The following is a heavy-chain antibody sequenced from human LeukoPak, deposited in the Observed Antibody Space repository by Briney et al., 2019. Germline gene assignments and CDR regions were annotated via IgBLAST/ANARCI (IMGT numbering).Heavy chain of an antibody. J-gene: IGHJ4*02. CDR3: ARRGYYDSSGYLESITAFVY. CDR1: GYTFTSYG. CDR2: ISAYNGNT. D-gene: IGHD3-22*01. V-gene: IGHV1-18*01. Sequence: ASVKVSCKASGYTFTSYGISWVRQAPGQRLEWMGRISAYNGNTNYAQKLQGRVTMTTDTSTSTAYMELRSLRSDDTAVYYCARRGYYDSSGYLESITAFVYWGQGTLVTVSS.